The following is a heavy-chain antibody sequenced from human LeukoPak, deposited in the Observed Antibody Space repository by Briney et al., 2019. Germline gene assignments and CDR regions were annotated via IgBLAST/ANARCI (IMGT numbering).Heavy chain of an antibody. V-gene: IGHV4-59*01. CDR1: GGSINNYY. D-gene: IGHD5-18*01. Sequence: SETLSLTCTVSGGSINNYYWSWIRQPPGKGLEWIGYIYYSGSTNYNPSLKSRVTISLDTSKNQFSLKLSSVTAADTAVYYCASGDPHTASFDYWGQGTLVTVSS. CDR3: ASGDPHTASFDY. J-gene: IGHJ4*02. CDR2: IYYSGST.